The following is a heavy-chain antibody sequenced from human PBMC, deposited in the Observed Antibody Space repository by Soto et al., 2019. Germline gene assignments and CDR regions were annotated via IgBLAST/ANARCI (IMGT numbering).Heavy chain of an antibody. Sequence: PGGSLRLSCAASGFTFSSYGMHWVRQAPGKGLEGVAVIWYNGSNKYYADSVKGRFTISRDNSKNTLYLQMNSLRAEDTAVYYCARGGYSYGNGYNWFDPWGQGTLVTVSS. D-gene: IGHD5-18*01. J-gene: IGHJ5*02. V-gene: IGHV3-33*01. CDR1: GFTFSSYG. CDR3: ARGGYSYGNGYNWFDP. CDR2: IWYNGSNK.